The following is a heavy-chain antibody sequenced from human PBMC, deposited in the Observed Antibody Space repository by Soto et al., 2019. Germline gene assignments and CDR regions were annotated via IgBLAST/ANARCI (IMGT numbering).Heavy chain of an antibody. CDR1: GGSFSGYY. Sequence: SETLSLTCAVYGGSFSGYYWSWIRQPPGKGLEWIGEINHSGSTNYNPSLKSRVTISVDTSKNQFSLKLSSVTAADTAVYYCAREWKYYYGSGSRSSHNYYYYYGMDVWGQGTTVTVSS. V-gene: IGHV4-34*01. CDR3: AREWKYYYGSGSRSSHNYYYYYGMDV. J-gene: IGHJ6*02. D-gene: IGHD3-10*01. CDR2: INHSGST.